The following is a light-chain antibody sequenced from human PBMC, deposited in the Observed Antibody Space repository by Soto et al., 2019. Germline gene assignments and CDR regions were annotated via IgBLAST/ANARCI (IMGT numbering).Light chain of an antibody. CDR3: SSYAGSKNLV. V-gene: IGLV2-8*01. Sequence: QSVLTQPPSASGSPGQSVTISCTGTSSDVGGYNYVSWYQQHPGKAPKLMIYEVNKRPSGVPDRFPGSKSGNTASLTVSGLQAEDEADYYCSSYAGSKNLVFGGGTKLTVL. J-gene: IGLJ2*01. CDR2: EVN. CDR1: SSDVGGYNY.